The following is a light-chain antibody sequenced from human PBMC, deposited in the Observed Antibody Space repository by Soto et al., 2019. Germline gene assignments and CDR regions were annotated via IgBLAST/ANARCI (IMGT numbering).Light chain of an antibody. V-gene: IGKV1-9*01. J-gene: IGKJ3*01. CDR2: LPT. CDR1: QDISRY. CDR3: QQLDLYPIT. Sequence: DIQLTQSPSLLSASIGDRVTITCRASQDISRYLAWYQQKPGTAPRLLISLPTTLQGGVPSRFSGSGSGTEFTLTISGLQPEDIATYYCQQLDLYPITFGPGTAVEIK.